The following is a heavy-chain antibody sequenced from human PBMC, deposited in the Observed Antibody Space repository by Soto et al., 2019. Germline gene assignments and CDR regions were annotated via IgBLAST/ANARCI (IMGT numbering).Heavy chain of an antibody. J-gene: IGHJ3*02. V-gene: IGHV4-39*07. CDR1: GGSISSSSYY. CDR3: ARELTTVTTVDAFDI. D-gene: IGHD4-17*01. CDR2: IYYSGST. Sequence: SETLSLTCTVSGGSISSSSYYWGWIRQPPGKGLEWIGSIYYSGSTNYNPSLKSRVTISVDTSKNQFSLKLSSVTAADTAVYYCARELTTVTTVDAFDIWGQGTMVTVSS.